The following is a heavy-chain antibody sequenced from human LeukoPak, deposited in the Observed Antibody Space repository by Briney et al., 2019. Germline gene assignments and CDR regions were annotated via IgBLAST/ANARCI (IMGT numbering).Heavy chain of an antibody. J-gene: IGHJ4*02. CDR1: GFSFSSYG. CDR3: ARDFLHYYDNSGYTDY. Sequence: GGSLRLSCVASGFSFSSYGMHWVRQAPGKGLEWVAVISYDGSNKYYPDSVKGRFTISRDNSKNTLYLQMNSLRAEDPAVYYCARDFLHYYDNSGYTDYWGQGTVVTVSS. D-gene: IGHD3-22*01. CDR2: ISYDGSNK. V-gene: IGHV3-30-3*01.